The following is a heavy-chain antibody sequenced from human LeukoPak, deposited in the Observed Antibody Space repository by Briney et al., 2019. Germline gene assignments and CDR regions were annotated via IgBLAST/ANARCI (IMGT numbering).Heavy chain of an antibody. CDR3: ARDLGGVYYDYMDV. V-gene: IGHV4-39*07. D-gene: IGHD3-16*01. Sequence: PSETLSLTCTVSGGSISSSSYYWGWIRQPPGKGLEWIGSIYYSGSTYYNPSLKSRVTISVDTSKNQFSLKLSSVTAADTAVYYCARDLGGVYYDYMDVWGEGTTVTVSS. CDR1: GGSISSSSYY. J-gene: IGHJ6*03. CDR2: IYYSGST.